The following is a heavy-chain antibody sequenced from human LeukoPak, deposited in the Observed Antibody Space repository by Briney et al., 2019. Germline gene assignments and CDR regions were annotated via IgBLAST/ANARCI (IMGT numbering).Heavy chain of an antibody. CDR3: ARNYYGSGSFYVHN. CDR1: GGSLSSGGYS. J-gene: IGHJ4*02. V-gene: IGHV4-30-2*01. D-gene: IGHD3-10*01. Sequence: SETLSLTCAVSGGSLSSGGYSWSWIRQPPGKGLEWIGLIYHSGTTHYNPSLKSRLTFSLDESKNQFSLKLTSVTAADTALYYCARNYYGSGSFYVHNWGQGTLVTVSS. CDR2: IYHSGTT.